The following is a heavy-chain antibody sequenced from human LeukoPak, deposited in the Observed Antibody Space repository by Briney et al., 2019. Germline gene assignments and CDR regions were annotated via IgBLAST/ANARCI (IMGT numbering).Heavy chain of an antibody. CDR2: ISYDGSNK. D-gene: IGHD2-2*01. CDR1: GFTFSSYA. V-gene: IGHV3-30*04. J-gene: IGHJ4*02. Sequence: PGGSLRLSCAASGFTFSSYAMHWVRQAPGKGLEWVAVISYDGSNKYYADSVKGRFTISRDNSKSTLYLQMNSLRAEDTAVYYCARALGYCSSTSCPLDYWGQGTLVTVSS. CDR3: ARALGYCSSTSCPLDY.